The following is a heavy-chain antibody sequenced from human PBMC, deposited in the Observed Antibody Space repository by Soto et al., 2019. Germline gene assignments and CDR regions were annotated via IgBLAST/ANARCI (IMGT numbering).Heavy chain of an antibody. V-gene: IGHV3-30*03. CDR1: GFSFSSYG. Sequence: GGSLRLSCAASGFSFSSYGMQWVRQAPGKGLEWVAVISYDGSNKYYADSVKDRFTISRDNSKKTLYLQMNSLRADDTAVYYCVAGQYFFAYRGQGTLVTVSS. J-gene: IGHJ4*02. CDR3: VAGQYFFAY. D-gene: IGHD6-19*01. CDR2: ISYDGSNK.